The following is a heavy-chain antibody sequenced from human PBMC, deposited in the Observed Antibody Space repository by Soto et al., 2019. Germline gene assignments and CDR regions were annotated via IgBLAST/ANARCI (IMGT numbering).Heavy chain of an antibody. D-gene: IGHD4-4*01. CDR3: ARDGATVTTQKPEQGMDV. CDR2: IYHSGST. CDR1: GYSISSGYY. V-gene: IGHV4-38-2*02. Sequence: PSEPLSLTCAVSGYSISSGYYWGWIRQPPGKGLEWIGSIYHSGSTYYNPSLKSRVTISVDTSKNQFSLKLSSVTAADTAVYYCARDGATVTTQKPEQGMDVWGQGTTVTVSS. J-gene: IGHJ6*02.